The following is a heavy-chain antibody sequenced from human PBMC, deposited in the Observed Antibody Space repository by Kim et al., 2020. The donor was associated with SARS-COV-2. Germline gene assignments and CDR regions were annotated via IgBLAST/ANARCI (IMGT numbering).Heavy chain of an antibody. CDR1: GGSISTYY. D-gene: IGHD4-17*01. CDR3: ARSYGDYLNFDY. Sequence: SETLSLTCNVSGGSISTYYWSWIRQPPGKGLEWIGYVYYSGSTNYNPSLKSRITISVDTSKNQFSLNVSSVTAADTAVYYCARSYGDYLNFDYWGQGTLVTVSS. V-gene: IGHV4-59*01. CDR2: VYYSGST. J-gene: IGHJ4*02.